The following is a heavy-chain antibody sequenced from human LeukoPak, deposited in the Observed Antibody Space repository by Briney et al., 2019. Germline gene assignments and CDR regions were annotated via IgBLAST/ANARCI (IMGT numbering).Heavy chain of an antibody. CDR1: GGSISSGGYS. J-gene: IGHJ4*02. D-gene: IGHD3-3*01. Sequence: SETLSLTCAVSGGSISSGGYSWSWIRQPPGKGLEWIGYIYHSGSTYYNPSLKSRVTISVDRSKNQFSLKLSSVTAADTAVYYCARARDDLSEYYSDYWGQGTLVTVSS. CDR2: IYHSGST. V-gene: IGHV4-30-2*01. CDR3: ARARDDLSEYYSDY.